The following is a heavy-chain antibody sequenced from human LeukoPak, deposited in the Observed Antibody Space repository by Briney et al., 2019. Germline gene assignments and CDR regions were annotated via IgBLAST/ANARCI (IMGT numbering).Heavy chain of an antibody. CDR3: ARDLPVAGLDY. CDR2: INPSGGST. J-gene: IGHJ4*02. Sequence: ASVKVSCKASGYTFTSYYMHWVRQAPGQGLEWMGIINPSGGSTSYAQKFQGRVTMTRDMSTSTVYMELSSLRSEDTAVYYCARDLPVAGLDYWGQGTLVTVSS. D-gene: IGHD6-19*01. V-gene: IGHV1-46*01. CDR1: GYTFTSYY.